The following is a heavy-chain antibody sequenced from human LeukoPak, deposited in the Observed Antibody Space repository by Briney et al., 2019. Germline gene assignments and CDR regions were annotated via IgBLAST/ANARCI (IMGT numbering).Heavy chain of an antibody. D-gene: IGHD6-19*01. V-gene: IGHV3-30*18. Sequence: PGGSLRLSCAASGFTFSTYGMHWVRQAPGQGLEWVAVLSSDGSEKYYADSVKGRCTISRDNSKNTVYLQMNSLRAEDTAVYYCAKSNSGWYGGFDNWGQGTLVTVSS. CDR2: LSSDGSEK. CDR3: AKSNSGWYGGFDN. CDR1: GFTFSTYG. J-gene: IGHJ4*02.